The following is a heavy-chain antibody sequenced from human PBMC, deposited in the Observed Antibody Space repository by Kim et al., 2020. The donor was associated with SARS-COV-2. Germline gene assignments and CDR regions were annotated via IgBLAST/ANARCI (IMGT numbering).Heavy chain of an antibody. J-gene: IGHJ4*02. CDR3: AREGRWLQREYYFDY. CDR1: GFTFSSYS. D-gene: IGHD5-12*01. Sequence: GGSLRLSCAASGFTFSSYSMNWVRQAPGKGLEWVSYISSSSSTIYYADSVKGRFTISRDNAKNSLYLQMNSLRAEDTAVYYCAREGRWLQREYYFDYWGQGTLVTVSS. V-gene: IGHV3-48*04. CDR2: ISSSSSTI.